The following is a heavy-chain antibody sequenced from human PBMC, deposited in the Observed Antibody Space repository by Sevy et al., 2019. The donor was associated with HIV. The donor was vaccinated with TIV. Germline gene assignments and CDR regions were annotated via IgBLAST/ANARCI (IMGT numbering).Heavy chain of an antibody. CDR1: GFIFSSYG. CDR2: IKRDGSEK. Sequence: GGSLRLSCAASGFIFSSYGMHWVRQAPGKGLEWVAHIKRDGSEKYYVDSVKGRFSISRDNPKNSLYLQMNSLRAEDTAVYYCARDCSSTTCLWGLDVWGQGTTVTVSS. CDR3: ARDCSSTTCLWGLDV. D-gene: IGHD2-2*01. V-gene: IGHV3-7*03. J-gene: IGHJ6*02.